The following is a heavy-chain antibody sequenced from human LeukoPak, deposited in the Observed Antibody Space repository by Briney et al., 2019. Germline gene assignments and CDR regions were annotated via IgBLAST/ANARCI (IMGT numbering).Heavy chain of an antibody. CDR2: IYYSGST. D-gene: IGHD2-2*02. V-gene: IGHV4-30-4*08. CDR3: ARYSVVVVPAAITSNYYYYYYMDV. CDR1: GGSISSGDYY. J-gene: IGHJ6*03. Sequence: PSQTLSLTCTVSGGSISSGDYYWRWIRQPPGKGREWIGYIYYSGSTYYNPSLKSRVTISVDTSKNQFSLKLSSVTAADTAVYYCARYSVVVVPAAITSNYYYYYYMDVWGKGTTVTVSS.